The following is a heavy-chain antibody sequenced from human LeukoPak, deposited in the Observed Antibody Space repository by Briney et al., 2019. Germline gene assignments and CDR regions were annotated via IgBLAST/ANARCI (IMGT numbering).Heavy chain of an antibody. D-gene: IGHD5-18*01. V-gene: IGHV5-10-1*01. J-gene: IGHJ4*02. CDR1: GFIFTTYW. CDR2: IDPIDSYT. Sequence: GESLKISCQTSGFIFTTYWIAWVRQMPGKGLEWMGGIDPIDSYTTYSPSFQGHVTISADKSIATVYLQWSSLKASDTAMYYCARARVDTAMADFDYWGQGTLVTVSS. CDR3: ARARVDTAMADFDY.